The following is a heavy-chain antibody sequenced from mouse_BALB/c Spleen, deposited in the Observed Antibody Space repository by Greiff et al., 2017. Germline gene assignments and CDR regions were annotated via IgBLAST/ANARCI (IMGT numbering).Heavy chain of an antibody. CDR1: GYNFTSYW. D-gene: IGHD2-4*01. V-gene: IGHV1-55*01. CDR2: IYPGSGST. J-gene: IGHJ4*01. Sequence: VQLQQPGAELVKPGTSVKLSCKASGYNFTSYWINWVKLRPGQGLEWIGDIYPGSGSTNYNEKFKSKATLTVDTSSSTAYMQLSSLASEDSALYYCAREGLRRAMDYWGQGTSVTVSA. CDR3: AREGLRRAMDY.